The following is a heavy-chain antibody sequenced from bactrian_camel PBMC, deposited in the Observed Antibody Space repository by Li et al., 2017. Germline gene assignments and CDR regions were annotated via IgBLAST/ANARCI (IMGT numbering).Heavy chain of an antibody. V-gene: IGHV3S1*01. CDR3: AADNIYCGTGFAY. D-gene: IGHD7*01. CDR1: GFTLSRSA. J-gene: IGHJ4*01. Sequence: QVQLVESGGGSVQAGGSLRLSCAASGFTLSRSAMSWVRQRPGKGLLWVAGISPDGDTTDYDRAVKDRFTISRDNARNMLYLQMNSLKSEDTAMHYCAADNIYCGTGFAYWGQGTQVTVS. CDR2: ISPDGDTT.